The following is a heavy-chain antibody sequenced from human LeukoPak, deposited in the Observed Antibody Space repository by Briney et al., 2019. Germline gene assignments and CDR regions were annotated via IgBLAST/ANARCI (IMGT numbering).Heavy chain of an antibody. J-gene: IGHJ3*02. V-gene: IGHV1-69*13. CDR2: IIPFFGTP. Sequence: ASVKVSCKASGGTFSSFAINWVRQAPGQGLEWMGGIIPFFGTPNYAQRFQGRVTITADESTSTAYMELSSLRSEDTAVYFCAREEGPQTYYYDSSDYRPQNAFDIWGQGTMVAVSS. D-gene: IGHD3-22*01. CDR1: GGTFSSFA. CDR3: AREEGPQTYYYDSSDYRPQNAFDI.